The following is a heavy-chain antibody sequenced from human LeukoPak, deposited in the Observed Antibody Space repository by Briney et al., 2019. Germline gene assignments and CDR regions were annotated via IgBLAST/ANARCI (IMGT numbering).Heavy chain of an antibody. CDR1: GGSISSGGYY. J-gene: IGHJ3*02. CDR3: ARVSGYCSSTSCYGIAFDI. V-gene: IGHV4-61*02. Sequence: SETLSLTCTVSGGSISSGGYYWSWIRQPAGKGLEWIGRIYTSGSTNYNPSLKSRVTMSVDTSKNQFSLKLSSVTAADTAVYYCARVSGYCSSTSCYGIAFDIWGQGTMVTVSS. CDR2: IYTSGST. D-gene: IGHD2-2*01.